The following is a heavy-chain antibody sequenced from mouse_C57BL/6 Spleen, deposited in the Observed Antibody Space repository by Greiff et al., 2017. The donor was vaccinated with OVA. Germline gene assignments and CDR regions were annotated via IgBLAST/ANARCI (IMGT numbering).Heavy chain of an antibody. CDR1: GFSLTSYG. Sequence: QVQLQQSGPGLVQPSQSLSITCTVSGFSLTSYGVHWVRQSPGKGLEWLGVIWSGGSTDYNAAFISRLSISKDNSKSQVFFKMNSLQADDTAIYYCARNYDGSSFEKYDLDYWGQGTTLTVSS. D-gene: IGHD1-1*01. CDR3: ARNYDGSSFEKYDLDY. V-gene: IGHV2-2*01. CDR2: IWSGGST. J-gene: IGHJ2*01.